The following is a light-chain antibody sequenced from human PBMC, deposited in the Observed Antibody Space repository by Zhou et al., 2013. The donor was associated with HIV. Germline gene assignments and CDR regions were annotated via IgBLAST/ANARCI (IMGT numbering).Light chain of an antibody. Sequence: DIQLTQSPSFLSASVGDRVIITCRASQGISSYLAWYQQKPGKAPKLLIYSASTLQSGVPSRFSGSGSGTDFTLTISSLQPEDVATYYCQKYNSAPWTFGQGTKVEIK. V-gene: IGKV1-9*01. CDR2: SAS. CDR1: QGISSY. J-gene: IGKJ1*01. CDR3: QKYNSAPWT.